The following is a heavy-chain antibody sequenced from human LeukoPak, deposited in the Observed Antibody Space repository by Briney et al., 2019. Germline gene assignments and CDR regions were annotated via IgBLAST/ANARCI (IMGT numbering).Heavy chain of an antibody. V-gene: IGHV4-39*07. CDR2: INHSGST. CDR3: AREPSIAAAGHGMDV. J-gene: IGHJ6*02. CDR1: GGSISSSSYY. D-gene: IGHD6-13*01. Sequence: SETLSLTCTVSGGSISSSSYYWGWIRQPPGKGLEWIGEINHSGSTNYNPSLKSRVTISVDTSKNQFSLKLSSVTAADTAVYYCAREPSIAAAGHGMDVWGQGTTVTVSS.